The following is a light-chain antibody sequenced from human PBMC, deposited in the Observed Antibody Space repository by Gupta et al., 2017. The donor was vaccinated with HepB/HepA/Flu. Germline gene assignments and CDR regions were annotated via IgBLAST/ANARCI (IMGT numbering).Light chain of an antibody. Sequence: SYELSQPASVSVSQGQTASITCSGDKLGDNYVCWYQQKPGQSPVLVIYQDSKRPSGIPDRFSGSNSGNTATLTIRGSQAMDEADYYCQAWDSSTYVVFGGGTKLTVL. V-gene: IGLV3-1*01. CDR2: QDS. CDR3: QAWDSSTYVV. J-gene: IGLJ2*01. CDR1: KLGDNY.